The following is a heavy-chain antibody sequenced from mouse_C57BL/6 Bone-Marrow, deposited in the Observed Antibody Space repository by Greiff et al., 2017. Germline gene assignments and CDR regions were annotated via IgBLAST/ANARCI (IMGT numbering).Heavy chain of an antibody. D-gene: IGHD3-2*02. CDR2: INSDGGST. Sequence: EVQRVESGGGLVQPGESLKLSCESNEYEFPSHDMSWVRKTPEKRLELVAAINSDGGSTYYPETMVRRFIIPRDTTTKTLYLRMSSLRSEDTAFYYCAGQDSSGGDYWGQRTSVTVSS. J-gene: IGHJ4*01. V-gene: IGHV5-2*01. CDR1: EYEFPSHD. CDR3: AGQDSSGGDY.